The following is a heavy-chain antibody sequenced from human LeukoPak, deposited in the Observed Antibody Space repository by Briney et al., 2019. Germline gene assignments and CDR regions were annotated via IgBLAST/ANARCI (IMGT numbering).Heavy chain of an antibody. CDR1: GGSISSSSYY. Sequence: PSETLSLTCTVSGGSISSSSYYWGWIRQPPGKGLEWIGSIYYSGSTYYNPSLKSRVTISVDTSKNQFSLKLSSVTAADTAVYYCARTYIGIVGATGAFDIWGQGTMVTVSS. D-gene: IGHD1-26*01. V-gene: IGHV4-39*07. CDR2: IYYSGST. J-gene: IGHJ3*02. CDR3: ARTYIGIVGATGAFDI.